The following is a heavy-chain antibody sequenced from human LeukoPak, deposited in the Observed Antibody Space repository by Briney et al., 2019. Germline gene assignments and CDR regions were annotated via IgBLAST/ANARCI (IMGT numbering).Heavy chain of an antibody. Sequence: SVKVSCKASGGTFSSYTISWVRQAPGQGLEWMGRIIPILGIANYAQKFQGRVMITADKSTSTAYMELSSLRSEDTAVYYCASSSDCSSTSCRDYWGQGTLVTVSS. V-gene: IGHV1-69*02. CDR3: ASSSDCSSTSCRDY. CDR1: GGTFSSYT. D-gene: IGHD2-2*01. J-gene: IGHJ4*02. CDR2: IIPILGIA.